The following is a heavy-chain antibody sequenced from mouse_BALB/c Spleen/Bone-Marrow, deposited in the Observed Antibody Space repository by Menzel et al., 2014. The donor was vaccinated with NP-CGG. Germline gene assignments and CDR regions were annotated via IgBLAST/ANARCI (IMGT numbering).Heavy chain of an antibody. J-gene: IGHJ2*01. CDR2: IYPGDGDT. CDR1: GYAFSVYW. Sequence: VQLQQSGAELVRPGFSVKTSCKASGYAFSVYWMNWVKQRPGQGLERIGQIYPGDGDTNYNGKFKGRATLTADKSSNTAYMQLSSLTSEDSAVYFCARGAISVDYWGQGTTLTVSS. CDR3: ARGAISVDY. V-gene: IGHV1-80*01.